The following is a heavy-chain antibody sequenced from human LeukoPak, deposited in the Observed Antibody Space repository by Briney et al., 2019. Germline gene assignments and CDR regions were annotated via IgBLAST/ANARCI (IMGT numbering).Heavy chain of an antibody. D-gene: IGHD6-19*01. J-gene: IGHJ4*02. CDR2: IIPIFGTA. Sequence: SVKVPCKASGGTFSSYAISWVRQAPGQGLEWMGGIIPIFGTANYAQKFQGRVTITADESTSTAYMELSSLRSEDTAVYYCARDRYTLAVAGHFDYWGQGTLVTVSS. CDR3: ARDRYTLAVAGHFDY. CDR1: GGTFSSYA. V-gene: IGHV1-69*13.